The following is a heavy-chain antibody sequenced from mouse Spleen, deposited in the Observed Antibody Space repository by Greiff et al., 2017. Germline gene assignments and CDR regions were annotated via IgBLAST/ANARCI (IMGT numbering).Heavy chain of an antibody. J-gene: IGHJ3*01. CDR3: ARHGGSSGPFAY. V-gene: IGHV5-6-2*01. CDR2: INSNGGST. Sequence: DVMLVESGGGLVKPGGSLKLSCAASGFTFSSYAMSWVRQTPEKRLEWVAAINSNGGSTYYPDTVKDRFTISRDNAKNTLYLQMSSLRSEDTALYYCARHGGSSGPFAYWGQGTLVTVSA. CDR1: GFTFSSYA. D-gene: IGHD3-1*01.